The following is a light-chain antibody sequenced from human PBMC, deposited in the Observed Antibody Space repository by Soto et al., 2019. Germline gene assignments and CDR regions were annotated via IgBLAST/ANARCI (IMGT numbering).Light chain of an antibody. Sequence: DIQMTQSPSSLSASVGDRVTITCQASQDISNSLNWYPQKPGTAPKLLIYDASHLETGVPSRFSGSGSGTDFTFTISSLQPEDIATYYCQQYDNLTPYTFGQGTKLEIK. CDR2: DAS. CDR1: QDISNS. J-gene: IGKJ2*01. CDR3: QQYDNLTPYT. V-gene: IGKV1-33*01.